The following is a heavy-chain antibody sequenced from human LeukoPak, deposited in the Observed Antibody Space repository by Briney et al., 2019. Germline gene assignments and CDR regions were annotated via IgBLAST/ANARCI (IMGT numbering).Heavy chain of an antibody. V-gene: IGHV3-23*01. D-gene: IGHD3-3*01. Sequence: GGSLRLSCAASGFTFSSYAMSWVRQAPGKGLEWVSAISGSGGSTYYADSVKGRFTISRDNSKNTLYLQMNSLRAEDTAAYYCAKAPLWSGYSFDYWGQGTLVTVSS. CDR2: ISGSGGST. CDR1: GFTFSSYA. J-gene: IGHJ4*02. CDR3: AKAPLWSGYSFDY.